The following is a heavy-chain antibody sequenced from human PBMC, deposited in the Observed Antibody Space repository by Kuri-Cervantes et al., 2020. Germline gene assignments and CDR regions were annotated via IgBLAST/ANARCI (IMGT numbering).Heavy chain of an antibody. CDR3: AKGRSSTYSYNYFDY. Sequence: GESLKISCAASGFTVSSNYMSWVRQAPGKGLEWVSVIYSCGSTYYADSVKDRFTIFRDNSKNTLYLVMNSLRAEDTALYYCAKGRSSTYSYNYFDYWGQGTLVTVSS. V-gene: IGHV3-53*01. D-gene: IGHD2-2*01. CDR2: IYSCGST. CDR1: GFTVSSNY. J-gene: IGHJ4*02.